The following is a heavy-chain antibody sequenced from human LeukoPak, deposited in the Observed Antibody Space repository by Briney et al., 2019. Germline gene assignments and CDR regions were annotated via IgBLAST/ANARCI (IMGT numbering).Heavy chain of an antibody. CDR3: AKFGRGDSSGWIPFDY. J-gene: IGHJ4*02. D-gene: IGHD6-19*01. V-gene: IGHV3-23*01. CDR1: DFTFSSYD. CDR2: ISGSGGST. Sequence: GGSLRLSCTTSDFTFSSYDMTWVRQAPGKGLEWVSAISGSGGSTYYADSVKGRFTISRDNSKNTLYLQMNSLRAEDTAVYYCAKFGRGDSSGWIPFDYWGQGTLVTVSS.